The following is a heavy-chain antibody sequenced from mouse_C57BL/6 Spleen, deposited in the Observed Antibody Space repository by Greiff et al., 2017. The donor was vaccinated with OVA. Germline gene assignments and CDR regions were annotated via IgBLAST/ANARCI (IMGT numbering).Heavy chain of an antibody. V-gene: IGHV1-64*01. CDR2: IHPNSGST. D-gene: IGHD1-1*01. CDR1: GYTFTSYW. J-gene: IGHJ1*03. Sequence: VQLQQPGAELVKPGASVKLSCKASGYTFTSYWMHWVKQRPGQGLEWIGMIHPNSGSTNYNEKFKSKATLTVDKSSSTAYMQLSSLTSEDSAVYYCARSDYYGSYWYFDVWGTGTTVTVSS. CDR3: ARSDYYGSYWYFDV.